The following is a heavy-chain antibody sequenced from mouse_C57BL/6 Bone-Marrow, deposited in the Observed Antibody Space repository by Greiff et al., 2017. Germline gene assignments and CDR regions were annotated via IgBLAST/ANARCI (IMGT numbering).Heavy chain of an antibody. V-gene: IGHV1-50*01. J-gene: IGHJ1*03. CDR2: IDPSDGYT. D-gene: IGHD2-5*01. CDR3: ARCIYYSTYLGYFGV. CDR1: GYTFTSYW. Sequence: VQLQQPGAELVKPGASVKLSCKASGYTFTSYWMQWVKQRPGQGLEWIGEIDPSDGYTNYKQKFKGKATLTVDTSSSTAYMQLSSLTSEDSAVYYCARCIYYSTYLGYFGVWSTGTTGTVSS.